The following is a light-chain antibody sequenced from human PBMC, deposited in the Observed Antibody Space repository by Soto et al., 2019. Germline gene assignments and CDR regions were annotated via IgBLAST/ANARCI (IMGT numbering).Light chain of an antibody. CDR2: EVI. CDR3: SSYTSNNTLV. J-gene: IGLJ1*01. V-gene: IGLV2-14*01. CDR1: SSDVGGYNY. Sequence: SALTQPASVSGSPGQSITISCTGTSSDVGGYNYVSWYQQHPGKAPKLLIYEVINRPSGVSNRFSGSKSDNTASLTISGLHAEDEAEYYCSSYTSNNTLVFGTRTKLTVL.